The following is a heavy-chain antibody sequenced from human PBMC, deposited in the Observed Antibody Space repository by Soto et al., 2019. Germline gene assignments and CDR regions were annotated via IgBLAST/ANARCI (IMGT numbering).Heavy chain of an antibody. J-gene: IGHJ4*02. Sequence: GGSLRLSCAASGFTFSSYAMHWVRQAPGKGLEWVAVISYDGSNKYYADSVKGRFTISRDNSKNTLYLQMNSLRAEDTAVYYCASQGPIDYWGQGTLVTVSS. CDR1: GFTFSSYA. CDR3: ASQGPIDY. CDR2: ISYDGSNK. V-gene: IGHV3-30-3*01.